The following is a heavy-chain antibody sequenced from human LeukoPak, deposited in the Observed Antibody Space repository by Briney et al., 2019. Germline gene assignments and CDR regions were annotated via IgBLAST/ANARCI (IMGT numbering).Heavy chain of an antibody. CDR2: IWYDGSNK. CDR3: AREGYSSGWSVNYYYYGMDV. CDR1: GFTFSSYG. D-gene: IGHD6-19*01. V-gene: IGHV3-33*01. J-gene: IGHJ6*02. Sequence: PGGSLRLSCAASGFTFSSYGMHWVRQAPGKGLEWVAVIWYDGSNKYYADSVKGRFTISRDNSKNTLYLQMNSLRAEDTAVYYCAREGYSSGWSVNYYYYGMDVWGQGTTVTVSS.